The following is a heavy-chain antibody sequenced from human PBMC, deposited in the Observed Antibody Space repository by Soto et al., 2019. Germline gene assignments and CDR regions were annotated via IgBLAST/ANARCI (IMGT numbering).Heavy chain of an antibody. Sequence: QVQLVQSGAEVKKPGSSVKVSCKASGGTFSSYAISWVRQAPGQGLEWMGGIIPVYGAANSAQKFQGRVTITADKSTTTAYMELSSLTSEDRAVYYCARDWVGCSWYFDLWGRGTLVTVSS. CDR1: GGTFSSYA. J-gene: IGHJ2*01. V-gene: IGHV1-69*06. D-gene: IGHD3-16*01. CDR3: ARDWVGCSWYFDL. CDR2: IIPVYGAA.